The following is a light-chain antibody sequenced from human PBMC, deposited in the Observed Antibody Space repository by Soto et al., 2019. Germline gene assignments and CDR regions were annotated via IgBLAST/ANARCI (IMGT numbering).Light chain of an antibody. CDR2: GAS. Sequence: SPLSQSPSSVSASVGDRFTITCRSSQGVSRWLAWYQQNPGQAPKLLIYGASNLQSGVPSRFSGSGSGTDFTLTISSLESEDFATYYCQQYSNYPWTFGQGTKVDIK. CDR3: QQYSNYPWT. J-gene: IGKJ1*01. V-gene: IGKV1-12*01. CDR1: QGVSRW.